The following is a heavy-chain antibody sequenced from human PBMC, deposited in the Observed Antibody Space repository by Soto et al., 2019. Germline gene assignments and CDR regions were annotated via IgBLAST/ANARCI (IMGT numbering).Heavy chain of an antibody. CDR2: IYYSGST. J-gene: IGHJ3*02. V-gene: IGHV4-31*03. CDR3: ARDRYRHYDSSGYAFDI. CDR1: GGSISSGGYY. D-gene: IGHD3-22*01. Sequence: QVQLQESGPGLMKPSQTLSLTCTVSGGSISSGGYYWSWIRQHPGKGLEWIGYIYYSGSTYYNPSLKSRVTISVDTSKNQFSLKLSSVTAADTAVYYCARDRYRHYDSSGYAFDIWGQGTMVTVSS.